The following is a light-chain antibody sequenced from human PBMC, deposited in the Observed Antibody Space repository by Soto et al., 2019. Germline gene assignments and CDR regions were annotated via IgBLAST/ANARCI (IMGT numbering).Light chain of an antibody. J-gene: IGKJ4*01. CDR1: QSISTW. CDR2: KAS. Sequence: DIQMTQSPSTLSASVGDRVTITCRASQSISTWLAWYQQKPGKAPKLLMYKASSLEGGVPSRFSGSGSGTEFNITISSLQPGDFATYYCQQYNTYPLTFGGGTTVDIK. CDR3: QQYNTYPLT. V-gene: IGKV1-5*03.